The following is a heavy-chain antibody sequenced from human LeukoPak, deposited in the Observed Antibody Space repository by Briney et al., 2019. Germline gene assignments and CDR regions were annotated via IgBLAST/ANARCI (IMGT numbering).Heavy chain of an antibody. CDR1: GYYFTSYD. Sequence: GASMKVSCKASGYYFTSYDIHWVRQAPGQGLEWMGIINPSGGSTTYAQKFQGRVTMTRDTSSSTVYMELSSLRSEDTAVYYCAREGYSGNYTLPNDFWGQGTLVTVSS. CDR2: INPSGGST. V-gene: IGHV1-46*01. CDR3: AREGYSGNYTLPNDF. D-gene: IGHD1-26*01. J-gene: IGHJ4*02.